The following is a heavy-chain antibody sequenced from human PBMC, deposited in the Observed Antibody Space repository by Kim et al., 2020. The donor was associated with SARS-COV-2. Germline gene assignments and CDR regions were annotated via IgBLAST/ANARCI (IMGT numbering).Heavy chain of an antibody. J-gene: IGHJ4*02. Sequence: NNADSGTVRFTISRDNAKNTVFLQMNSLRAEETAVYYCIRDFREFDFWGQGVLVTVSS. CDR3: IRDFREFDF. V-gene: IGHV3-74*01.